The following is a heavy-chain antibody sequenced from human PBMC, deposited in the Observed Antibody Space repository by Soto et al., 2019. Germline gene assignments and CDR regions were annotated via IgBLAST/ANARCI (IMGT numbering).Heavy chain of an antibody. Sequence: ASVKVSCKASGYTFTSYYMHWVRQAPGQGLEWMGIINPSGGSTSYAQKFQGRVTMTRDTSTSTVYMELSSLRSEDTAVYYCARVTRYGRSTSCYNDQPFDDWGQGTLVTVSS. CDR2: INPSGGST. CDR1: GYTFTSYY. CDR3: ARVTRYGRSTSCYNDQPFDD. J-gene: IGHJ4*02. D-gene: IGHD2-2*02. V-gene: IGHV1-46*01.